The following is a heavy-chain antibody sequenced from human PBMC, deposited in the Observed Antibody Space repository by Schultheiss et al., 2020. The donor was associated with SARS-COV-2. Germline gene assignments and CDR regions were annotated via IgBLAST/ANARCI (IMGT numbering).Heavy chain of an antibody. J-gene: IGHJ5*02. CDR1: GYNFSSNW. Sequence: GGSLRLSCKGSGYNFSSNWISWVRQMPGRGLEWMGIIYPGDSDTRYSPSFQGQVTISADKSISTAYLQWSSLKASDTAMYYCVREGLKSWGQGTLVTVSS. CDR3: VREGLKS. V-gene: IGHV5-51*01. CDR2: IYPGDSDT.